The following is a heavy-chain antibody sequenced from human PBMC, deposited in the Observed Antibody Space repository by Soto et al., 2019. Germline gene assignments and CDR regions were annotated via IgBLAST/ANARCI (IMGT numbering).Heavy chain of an antibody. V-gene: IGHV1-69*02. CDR2: IIPILGIA. D-gene: IGHD6-13*01. Sequence: SVKVSCKASGGTFSSYTISWVRQAPGQGLEWMGRIIPILGIANYAQKFQGRVTITADKSTSTAYMELSSLRSEDTAVYYCARGGIAAAGVNPYYYYYMDVWGKGTTVTVS. CDR1: GGTFSSYT. CDR3: ARGGIAAAGVNPYYYYYMDV. J-gene: IGHJ6*03.